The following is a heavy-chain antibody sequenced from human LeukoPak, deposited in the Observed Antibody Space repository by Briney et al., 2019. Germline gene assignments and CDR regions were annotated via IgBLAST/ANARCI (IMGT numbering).Heavy chain of an antibody. CDR2: ISVSGFST. V-gene: IGHV3-23*01. J-gene: IGHJ3*01. D-gene: IGHD2/OR15-2a*01. CDR3: AKNHDSNTYHTDDAFDV. Sequence: HAGGSLRLSFAASGFTFSTYAMNWVRQAPGKGLEWVSVISVSGFSTYYADSVKGRFTISRDNSKNTLYLQMNSLRAEDTAVYYCAKNHDSNTYHTDDAFDVWGQGTMVTVSS. CDR1: GFTFSTYA.